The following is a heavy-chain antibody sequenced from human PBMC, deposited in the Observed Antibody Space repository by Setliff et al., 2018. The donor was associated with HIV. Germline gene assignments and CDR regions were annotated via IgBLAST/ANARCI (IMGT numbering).Heavy chain of an antibody. Sequence: PSETLSLTCAVYGGSVSGYYWSWIRQPPGKGLEWIGEIDHSGSTNYNPSLKSRVTISVETSKNQFSLKLSSVTAADTAVYYCSRDRSNWNYGKNYMDVWGKGTTVTVSS. J-gene: IGHJ6*03. CDR2: IDHSGST. CDR1: GGSVSGYY. V-gene: IGHV4-34*01. CDR3: SRDRSNWNYGKNYMDV. D-gene: IGHD1-7*01.